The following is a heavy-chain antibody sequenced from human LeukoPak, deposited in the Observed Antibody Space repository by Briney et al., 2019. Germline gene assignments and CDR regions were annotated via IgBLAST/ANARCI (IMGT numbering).Heavy chain of an antibody. CDR3: ARAGTLMVKGWFDP. CDR1: GGSFSGYY. D-gene: IGHD5-18*01. V-gene: IGHV4-34*01. J-gene: IGHJ5*02. CDR2: INHSGST. Sequence: SETLSLTCAVYGGSFSGYYWSWIRQPPGKGLEWIGEINHSGSTNYNPSLKSRVIISVDTSKNQFSLKLSSVTAADTAVYYCARAGTLMVKGWFDPWGQGTLVTVSS.